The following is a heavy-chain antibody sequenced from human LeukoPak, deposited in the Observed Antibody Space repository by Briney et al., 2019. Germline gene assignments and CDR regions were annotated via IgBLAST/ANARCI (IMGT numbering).Heavy chain of an antibody. Sequence: GESLKISCKGSGYSFSSYWIGWVRQMPGKGLEWMGIIYPGDSDTRYSPSFEGQVTISADKSITTAYLQWSSLKASDTAMHYCASSGGYCSSTSCLLDYWGQGTLVTVSS. J-gene: IGHJ4*02. V-gene: IGHV5-51*01. CDR1: GYSFSSYW. CDR2: IYPGDSDT. D-gene: IGHD2-2*01. CDR3: ASSGGYCSSTSCLLDY.